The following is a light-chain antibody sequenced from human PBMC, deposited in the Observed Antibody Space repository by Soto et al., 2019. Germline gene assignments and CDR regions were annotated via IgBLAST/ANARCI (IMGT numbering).Light chain of an antibody. CDR2: LNSDDSH. J-gene: IGLJ2*01. Sequence: QSVLPQSHSGSASLGASVKLTCTLSSGHSTYAIAWHQQQPEKGPRYVMKLNSDDSHSKGDGVPDRFSGSSSGAERYLTNSIVQSEDESEYYCQAWDSGTVVFGGGTKLTVL. CDR3: QAWDSGTVV. CDR1: SGHSTYA. V-gene: IGLV4-69*01.